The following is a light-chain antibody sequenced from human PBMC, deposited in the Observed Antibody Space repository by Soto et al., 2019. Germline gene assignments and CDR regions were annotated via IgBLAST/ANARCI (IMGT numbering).Light chain of an antibody. Sequence: EIVLTQSPGTLSLSPGERAALSCRASQSVSSSTSLAWYQQKTGQAPRLLIYGASSRAVGVPDRFSGSGSGTDFTLTIRRLEPEDFAVYYWQQYGDSPLTFGGGTKVE. J-gene: IGKJ4*01. CDR2: GAS. CDR1: QSVSSSTS. V-gene: IGKV3-20*01. CDR3: QQYGDSPLT.